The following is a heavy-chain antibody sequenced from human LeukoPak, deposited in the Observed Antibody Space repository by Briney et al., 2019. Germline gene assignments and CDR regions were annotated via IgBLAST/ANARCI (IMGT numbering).Heavy chain of an antibody. CDR2: IYYSGST. CDR3: ATASNYDILTGYGDDARDI. J-gene: IGHJ3*02. CDR1: GGSISSYY. V-gene: IGHV4-59*01. Sequence: AETLSLTCTVSGGSISSYYWSWIRQPPGKGLEWIGYIYYSGSTNYNPSLMSRGTISVDTSKNQVSLKLSSVTAADTAVYYCATASNYDILTGYGDDARDIWGQGTMVSVSS. D-gene: IGHD3-9*01.